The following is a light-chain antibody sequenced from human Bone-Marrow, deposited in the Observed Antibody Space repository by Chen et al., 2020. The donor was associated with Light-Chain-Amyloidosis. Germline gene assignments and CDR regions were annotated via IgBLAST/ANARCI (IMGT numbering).Light chain of an antibody. CDR1: NIGSTS. Sequence: SYVLTQPSSVSVAPGQTATIACGGNNIGSTSVHWYQQTPGQAPLLVVYDDSDRPSGIPERLSGSNSGNKATLTISRVEAVDEADYYCQVWDRSSDRPVFGGGTKLTVL. CDR3: QVWDRSSDRPV. J-gene: IGLJ3*02. V-gene: IGLV3-21*02. CDR2: DDS.